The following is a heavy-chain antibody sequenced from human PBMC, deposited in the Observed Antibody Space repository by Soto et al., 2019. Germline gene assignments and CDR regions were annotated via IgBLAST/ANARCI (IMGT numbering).Heavy chain of an antibody. Sequence: GGSLRLSCAASGFSFSSYAMSWVRQAPGKGLEWVSAISGNSVYTYYADSVKGRFTISRDNSKDTLYLQMNSLRADDTAVYYCVKPPGRDGRWLHFEGWGQGT. CDR2: ISGNSVYT. J-gene: IGHJ4*02. CDR1: GFSFSSYA. D-gene: IGHD3-9*01. V-gene: IGHV3-23*01. CDR3: VKPPGRDGRWLHFEG.